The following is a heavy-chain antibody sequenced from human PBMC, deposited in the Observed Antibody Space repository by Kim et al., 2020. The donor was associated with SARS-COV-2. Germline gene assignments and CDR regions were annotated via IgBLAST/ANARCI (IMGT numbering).Heavy chain of an antibody. CDR3: ARGWYTRVDV. V-gene: IGHV3-48*02. D-gene: IGHD2-8*01. Sequence: GGSLRLSCAASGFTFSSYTMSWVRQAPGKGLEWISDISSRSDTIYYADSVKGRFTISRDNAKNSLSLQMNSLRDGDTAIYYCARGWYTRVDVWGQGTTVTVSS. CDR1: GFTFSSYT. CDR2: ISSRSDTI. J-gene: IGHJ6*02.